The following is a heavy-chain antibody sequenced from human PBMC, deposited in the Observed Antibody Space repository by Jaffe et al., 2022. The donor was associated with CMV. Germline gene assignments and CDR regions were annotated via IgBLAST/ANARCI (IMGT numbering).Heavy chain of an antibody. CDR1: GGTFSSYA. Sequence: QVQLVQSGAEVKKPGSSVKVSCKASGGTFSSYAISWVRQAPGQGLEWMGGIIPIFGTANYAQKFQGRVTITADESTSTAYMELSSLRSEDTAVYYCATKPREYCSGGSCYYGMDVWGQGTTVTVSS. CDR3: ATKPREYCSGGSCYYGMDV. J-gene: IGHJ6*02. CDR2: IIPIFGTA. V-gene: IGHV1-69*01. D-gene: IGHD2-15*01.